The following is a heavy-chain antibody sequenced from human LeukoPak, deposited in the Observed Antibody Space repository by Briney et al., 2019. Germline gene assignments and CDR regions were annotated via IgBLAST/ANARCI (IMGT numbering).Heavy chain of an antibody. CDR3: ARVPRGETYGSGSSALTRWFDP. Sequence: SETLSLTCTVSGGSISSSSYYWGWIRQPPGKGLEWIGSIYYSGSTYYNPSLKSRVTISVDTSKNQFSLKLSSVTAADTAVYYCARVPRGETYGSGSSALTRWFDPWGQGTLVTVSS. V-gene: IGHV4-39*07. CDR1: GGSISSSSYY. D-gene: IGHD3-10*01. CDR2: IYYSGST. J-gene: IGHJ5*02.